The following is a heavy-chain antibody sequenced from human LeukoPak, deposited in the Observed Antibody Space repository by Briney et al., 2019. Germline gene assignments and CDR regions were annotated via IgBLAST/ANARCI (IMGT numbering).Heavy chain of an antibody. J-gene: IGHJ4*02. CDR3: ARATMVRGAIDY. CDR1: GGSISSYY. V-gene: IGHV4-59*01. D-gene: IGHD3-10*01. CDR2: IYYSGST. Sequence: SETLSLTCTVSGGSISSYYWSWIRQPLGKGLEWIGYIYYSGSTNYNPSLKSRVTISVDTSKNQFSLKLSSVTAADTAVYYCARATMVRGAIDYWGQGTLVTVSS.